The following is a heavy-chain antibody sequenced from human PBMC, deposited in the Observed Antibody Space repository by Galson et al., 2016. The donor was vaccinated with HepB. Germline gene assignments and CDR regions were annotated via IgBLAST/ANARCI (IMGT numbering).Heavy chain of an antibody. D-gene: IGHD2-15*01. Sequence: SVKVSCKASGYTFTDYYIHWVRQAPGQGLEWMGWINLNSGGTDYAQQFQGRVTMTRDTSISTAYMDLSRLRSDDTAVYYCARGDIVAGSETSVYWGQGTLVTVSS. V-gene: IGHV1-2*02. J-gene: IGHJ4*02. CDR1: GYTFTDYY. CDR3: ARGDIVAGSETSVY. CDR2: INLNSGGT.